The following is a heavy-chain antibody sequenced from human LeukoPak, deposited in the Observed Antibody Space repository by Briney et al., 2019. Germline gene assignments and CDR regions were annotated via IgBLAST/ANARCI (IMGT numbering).Heavy chain of an antibody. CDR2: INPNSGGT. V-gene: IGHV1-2*02. CDR3: ARDGYSSSWVFTGFDY. D-gene: IGHD6-6*01. CDR1: GYTFTGYY. J-gene: IGHJ4*02. Sequence: ASVKVSCKASGYTFTGYYMHWVRQAPGQGLEWMGWINPNSGGTNYAQKFQGRVTMTRDTSISTAYMELSSLRSDDTAVYYCARDGYSSSWVFTGFDYWGQGTLVTVSS.